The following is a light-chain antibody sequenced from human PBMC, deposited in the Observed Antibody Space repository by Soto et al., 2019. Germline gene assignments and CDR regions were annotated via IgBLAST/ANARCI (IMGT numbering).Light chain of an antibody. J-gene: IGLJ1*01. CDR3: CSYAGSPYG. V-gene: IGLV2-23*02. Sequence: QSALAQPASVSGSPGQSITISCTGTSSDVGAYTLVSWYQQHPGKAPTIIIYDVTQRPSGVSNRFSGSKSGNTASLTISGLQADDEADYYCCSYAGSPYGFGTGTKITVL. CDR1: SSDVGAYTL. CDR2: DVT.